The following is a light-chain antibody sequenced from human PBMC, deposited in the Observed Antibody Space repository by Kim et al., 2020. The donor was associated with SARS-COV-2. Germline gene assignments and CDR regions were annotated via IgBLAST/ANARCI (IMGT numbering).Light chain of an antibody. CDR2: GAS. J-gene: IGKJ2*03. V-gene: IGKV3-20*01. CDR3: QQYGSSPYS. CDR1: QSVSSSY. Sequence: LSPGERASPSCRASQSVSSSYLAWYQQKPGQAPRLLIYGASSRATGIPDRFSGSGSGTDFTLTISRLEPEDFAVYYCQQYGSSPYSFGQGPSWRS.